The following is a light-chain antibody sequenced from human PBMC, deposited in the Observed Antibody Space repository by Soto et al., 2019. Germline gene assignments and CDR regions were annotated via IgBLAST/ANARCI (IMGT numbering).Light chain of an antibody. V-gene: IGKV1-33*01. CDR3: QQYSHLIT. Sequence: DIQMTQSPSSLSASVRDRVTITCRASQSISSYLNWYQQKPGKAPKLLIYDESNLETGVPSRFSGRGSGTDFTFTISSLQPEDIATYYCQQYSHLITFGQGTRLEIK. J-gene: IGKJ5*01. CDR1: QSISSY. CDR2: DES.